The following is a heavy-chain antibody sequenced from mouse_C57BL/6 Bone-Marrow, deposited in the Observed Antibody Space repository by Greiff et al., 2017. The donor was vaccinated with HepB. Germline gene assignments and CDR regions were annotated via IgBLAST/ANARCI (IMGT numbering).Heavy chain of an antibody. V-gene: IGHV5-15*01. D-gene: IGHD6-1*01. CDR1: GFTLSDYG. Sequence: EVKVVESGGGLVQPGGSLKLSCAVSGFTLSDYGMAWVRQAPRKGPEWVAFISNLAYSIYYAATVTGRFTSSRENAKNTMYLEMSSLRSEDTTMYYCARGASRGYYAMDYWGQGTSVTVSS. J-gene: IGHJ4*01. CDR3: ARGASRGYYAMDY. CDR2: ISNLAYSI.